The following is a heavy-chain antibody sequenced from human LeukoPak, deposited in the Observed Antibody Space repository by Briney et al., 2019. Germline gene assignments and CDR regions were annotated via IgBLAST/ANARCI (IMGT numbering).Heavy chain of an antibody. V-gene: IGHV1-2*02. CDR3: ARGGGLEMATIFYPDY. CDR1: GYTFTGYY. CDR2: INPNSGGT. D-gene: IGHD5-24*01. Sequence: ASVKVSCKASGYTFTGYYMHWVRQAPGQGLEWMGWINPNSGGTNYAQKFQGRVTMTRDTSISTAYMELSRLRSDDTAVYYCARGGGLEMATIFYPDYWGQGTLVTVSS. J-gene: IGHJ4*02.